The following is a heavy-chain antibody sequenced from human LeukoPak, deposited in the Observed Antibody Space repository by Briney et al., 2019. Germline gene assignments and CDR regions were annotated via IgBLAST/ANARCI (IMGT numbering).Heavy chain of an antibody. V-gene: IGHV4-34*01. J-gene: IGHJ5*02. D-gene: IGHD6-13*01. CDR3: ARGRSSWYRNNNWFDP. Sequence: SETLSLTCAVYGGSFSGYYWSWIRQPPGKGLGWIGEINHSGSTNYNPSLKSRVTISVDTSKNQFSLELSSVTAADTAVYYCARGRSSWYRNNNWFDPWGQGTLVTVSS. CDR1: GGSFSGYY. CDR2: INHSGST.